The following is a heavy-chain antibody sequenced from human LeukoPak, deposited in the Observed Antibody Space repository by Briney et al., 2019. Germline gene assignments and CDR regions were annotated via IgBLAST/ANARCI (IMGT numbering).Heavy chain of an antibody. Sequence: QRLSYAPSGFTFSNYGMQRVHQAPGNPRESAAVIWFDGSNRYYADYAKRRFPISRDNSHDTLYLQMNSLRAEDTAVYYCARYSSSGWYAAHFDYWGQGTLVTVSS. CDR2: IWFDGSNR. V-gene: IGHV3-33*08. CDR3: ARYSSSGWYAAHFDY. J-gene: IGHJ4*02. D-gene: IGHD6-19*01. CDR1: GFTFSNYG.